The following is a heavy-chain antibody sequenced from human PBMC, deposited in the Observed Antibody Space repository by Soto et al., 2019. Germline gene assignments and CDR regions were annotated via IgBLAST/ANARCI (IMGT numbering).Heavy chain of an antibody. V-gene: IGHV1-3*01. CDR1: GYTFTSYA. D-gene: IGHD6-13*01. CDR2: INAGNGNT. J-gene: IGHJ5*02. CDR3: ARVGGATRRIAAAGTRYWFDP. Sequence: QVQLVQSGAEVKKPGASVKVSCKASGYTFTSYAMHWVRQAPGQRLEWMGWINAGNGNTKYSQKFQGRVTITRDTSASTAYMGLSSLRSEDTAVYYCARVGGATRRIAAAGTRYWFDPWGQGTLVTVSS.